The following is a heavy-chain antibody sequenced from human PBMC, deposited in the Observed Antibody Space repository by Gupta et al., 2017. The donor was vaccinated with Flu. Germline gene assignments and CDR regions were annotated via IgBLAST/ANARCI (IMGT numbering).Heavy chain of an antibody. CDR3: VSELASTGMLGY. Sequence: QAQVVQSGAEVKKPGASVKVSCEASGYTFINHYMHWVRQAPGRGLGWMGVISPSGDSTRYAQKFQGRVTVTRDASTSTVYMELNSLGSEDTAVYYCVSELASTGMLGYWGQGTLVTVSS. CDR2: ISPSGDST. V-gene: IGHV1-46*01. D-gene: IGHD3-10*01. J-gene: IGHJ4*02. CDR1: GYTFINHY.